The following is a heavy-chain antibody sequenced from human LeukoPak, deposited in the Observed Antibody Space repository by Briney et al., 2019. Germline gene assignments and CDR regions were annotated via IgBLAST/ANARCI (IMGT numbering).Heavy chain of an antibody. CDR2: ISYDGSNK. J-gene: IGHJ4*02. CDR1: GFTFSSYA. V-gene: IGHV3-30*04. Sequence: GGSLRLSCAASGFTFSSYAMHWVRQAPGKGLEWVAVISYDGSNKYYADSVKGRFTISRDNAKNTLYLQMNSLRAEDTAVYYCARVRYYYDSSGSYLYYFDYWGQGTLVTVSS. D-gene: IGHD3-22*01. CDR3: ARVRYYYDSSGSYLYYFDY.